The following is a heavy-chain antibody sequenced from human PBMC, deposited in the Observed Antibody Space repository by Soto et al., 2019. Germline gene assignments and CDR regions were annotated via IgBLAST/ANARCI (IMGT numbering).Heavy chain of an antibody. D-gene: IGHD6-6*01. CDR3: AREYSSSSGHFDH. CDR2: ISSSGSHI. J-gene: IGHJ4*02. CDR1: GFTFSSHE. Sequence: EVQLVESGGGLVQPGGSLRLSCAASGFTFSSHEMNWVRQAPGKGLEWVSYISSSGSHIYYIDSVKGRFTISRDNAKNSLYLQMNSLRAEDTAVYYCAREYSSSSGHFDHWGQGTLVTVSS. V-gene: IGHV3-48*03.